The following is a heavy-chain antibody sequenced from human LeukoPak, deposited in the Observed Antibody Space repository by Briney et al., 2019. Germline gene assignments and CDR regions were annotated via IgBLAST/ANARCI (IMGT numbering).Heavy chain of an antibody. CDR2: ISSSSSYI. J-gene: IGHJ3*02. V-gene: IGHV3-21*01. CDR3: ARDLGDIRGYSYVNAFDI. D-gene: IGHD5-18*01. CDR1: GFTFSSYS. Sequence: GGSLRLSCAASGFTFSSYSMNWVRQAPGKGLEWVSSISSSSSYIYYADSVKGRFTISRDNAKNSLYLQMNSLRAEDTAVYYCARDLGDIRGYSYVNAFDIWGQGTTVAVSS.